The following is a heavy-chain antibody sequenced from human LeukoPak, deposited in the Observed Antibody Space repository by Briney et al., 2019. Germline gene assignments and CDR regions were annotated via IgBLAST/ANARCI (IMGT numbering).Heavy chain of an antibody. CDR2: IKEDGSEI. CDR3: VRDYDGDLDY. J-gene: IGHJ4*02. V-gene: IGHV3-7*01. CDR1: AFTFSNCW. Sequence: PGGSLRLSCAASAFTFSNCWMSWVRQAPGKGLEWVANIKEDGSEINYVDSVKGRFTISRDNAKNSLYLQMNSLRVEDTALYYCVRDYDGDLDYWGQGTLVTVSS. D-gene: IGHD4-23*01.